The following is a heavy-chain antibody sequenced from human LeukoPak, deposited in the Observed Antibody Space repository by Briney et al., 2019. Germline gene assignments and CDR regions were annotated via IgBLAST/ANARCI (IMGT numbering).Heavy chain of an antibody. D-gene: IGHD6-6*01. V-gene: IGHV4-30-2*01. CDR3: ATTMPGQLVQDEYFQH. CDR1: GGSISSGGYY. CDR2: IYHSGST. Sequence: PSQTLSLTCTVSGGSISSGGYYWSWIRQPPGKGLEWIGYIYHSGSTYYNPSLKSRVTISVDRSKNQFSLKLSSVTAADTAVYYCATTMPGQLVQDEYFQHWSQGTLVTVSS. J-gene: IGHJ1*01.